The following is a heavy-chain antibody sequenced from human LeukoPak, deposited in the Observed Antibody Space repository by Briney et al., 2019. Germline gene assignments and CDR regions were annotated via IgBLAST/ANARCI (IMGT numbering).Heavy chain of an antibody. CDR3: AKGGSEGYMDV. V-gene: IGHV3-30*18. J-gene: IGHJ6*03. CDR1: GFTFSSYG. D-gene: IGHD6-25*01. Sequence: PGGSLRLSCAASGFTFSSYGMHWVRQAPGKGLEWVAVISYDGSNKYYADSVKGRFTISRDNSKNTLYLQMNSLRAEDTAVYYCAKGGSEGYMDVWGKGTTVTVSS. CDR2: ISYDGSNK.